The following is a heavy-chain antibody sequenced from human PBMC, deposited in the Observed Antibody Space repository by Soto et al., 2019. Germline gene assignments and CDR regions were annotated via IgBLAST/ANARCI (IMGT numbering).Heavy chain of an antibody. D-gene: IGHD3-10*01. CDR3: ARDFKESQYYYYCMDV. V-gene: IGHV3-21*06. Sequence: EVQLVESGGGLVKPGGSLRLSCVVSGFTFSSYSMNWVRQAPGKGLEWVSSISSGSNYTYYADSVKGRFTISRDNAKNSAYLQMNSLRAEDTALYYCARDFKESQYYYYCMDVWGKGTTVTVSS. CDR1: GFTFSSYS. J-gene: IGHJ6*03. CDR2: ISSGSNYT.